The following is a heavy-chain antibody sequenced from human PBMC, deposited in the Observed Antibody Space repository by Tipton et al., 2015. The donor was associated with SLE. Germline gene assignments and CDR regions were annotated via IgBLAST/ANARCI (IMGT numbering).Heavy chain of an antibody. D-gene: IGHD2-15*01. CDR2: ISSNGGST. Sequence: SLRLSCSASGFTFSSYAMHWVRQAPGKGLEYVSAISSNGGSTYYADSVKGRFTISRDNSKNTLYLQMSSLRAEDTAVYYCASGGGSFPMDVWGKGTTVTVSS. CDR1: GFTFSSYA. CDR3: ASGGGSFPMDV. V-gene: IGHV3-64D*06. J-gene: IGHJ6*03.